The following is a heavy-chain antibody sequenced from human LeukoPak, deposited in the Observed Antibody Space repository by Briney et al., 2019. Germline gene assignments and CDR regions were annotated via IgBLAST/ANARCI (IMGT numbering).Heavy chain of an antibody. V-gene: IGHV3-74*01. CDR3: ARDLGEYYDTSDNWFDP. Sequence: GGSLRLSCAASGFTFSNYCMHWVRQAPGKGLVWVSRINSDGINTSYADSVKSRFTISRDNAKNTLNLQMNSLRAEDTAVYRCARDLGEYYDTSDNWFDPWGQGTLVTVSS. CDR2: INSDGINT. J-gene: IGHJ5*02. D-gene: IGHD3-22*01. CDR1: GFTFSNYC.